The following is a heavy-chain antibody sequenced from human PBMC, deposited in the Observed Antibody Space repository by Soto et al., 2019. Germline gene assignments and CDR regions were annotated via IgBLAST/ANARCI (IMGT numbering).Heavy chain of an antibody. J-gene: IGHJ4*02. CDR3: ARKQAGFFYGIDY. D-gene: IGHD3-3*01. Sequence: SETLSLTCTVSGGSISTGGYYWSWIRKYPGKGLEWLGYIDGSGYTFYNPSLQSRLTLSMDTSKNQFSLKLSSATAADTAVYFCARKQAGFFYGIDYWGQGTLVTVSS. V-gene: IGHV4-31*03. CDR2: IDGSGYT. CDR1: GGSISTGGYY.